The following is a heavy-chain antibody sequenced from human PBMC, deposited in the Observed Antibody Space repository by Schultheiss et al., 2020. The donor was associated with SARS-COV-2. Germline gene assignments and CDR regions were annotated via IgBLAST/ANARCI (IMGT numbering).Heavy chain of an antibody. CDR2: INPNSGGT. CDR3: AKSAVAKGAFDI. J-gene: IGHJ3*02. V-gene: IGHV1-2*02. CDR1: GYTFTSYG. Sequence: GESLKISCKASGYTFTSYGISWVRQAPGQGLEWMGWINPNSGGTNYAQKFQGRVTMTRDTSISTAYMELSRLRSDDTAVYYCAKSAVAKGAFDIWGQGTMVTVSS.